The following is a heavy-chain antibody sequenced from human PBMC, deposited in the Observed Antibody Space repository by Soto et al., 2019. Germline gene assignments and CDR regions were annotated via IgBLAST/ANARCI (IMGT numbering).Heavy chain of an antibody. CDR1: GYTFTSYG. CDR2: ISAYNGNT. Sequence: QVQLVQSGAEVKKPGASVKVSCKASGYTFTSYGISWVRQAPGQGLEWMGWISAYNGNTNYAQKLQGRVTMTTDTPTSTAYMERRSLRSDATAVYYCAGDLEVIEVDASFAYWGQGTLVTASS. J-gene: IGHJ4*02. CDR3: AGDLEVIEVDASFAY. V-gene: IGHV1-18*01. D-gene: IGHD3-22*01.